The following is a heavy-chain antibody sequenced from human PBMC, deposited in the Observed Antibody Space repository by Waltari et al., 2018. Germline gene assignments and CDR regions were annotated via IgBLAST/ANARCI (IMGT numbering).Heavy chain of an antibody. CDR2: ISGDGNTK. CDR3: ARVPSASLFDR. V-gene: IGHV3-11*01. CDR1: AFPFSDYY. J-gene: IGHJ4*02. Sequence: QLLESVGGLVKPVRSLILPCSASAFPFSDYYMSLIRQAPGKGLEWIEYISGDGNTKYYADSLEGRFTISRDNNRDEVNLEMRSLRPDDTALYYCARVPSASLFDRWGQGSLVTVSS.